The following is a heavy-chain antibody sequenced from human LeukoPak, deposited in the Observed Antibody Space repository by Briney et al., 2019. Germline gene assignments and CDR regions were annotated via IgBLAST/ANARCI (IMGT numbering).Heavy chain of an antibody. V-gene: IGHV3-48*01. Sequence: GXXLRLSCAASGFAFSNYSMKWVRQAPGKGVEWVSYISSLRRTIYSPDSVKGRFTISRDNAKNSLYLQMNSLRVEDTAVYYCARESITGHRDFDYWGQGTLVTVSS. CDR1: GFAFSNYS. J-gene: IGHJ4*02. D-gene: IGHD1-20*01. CDR2: ISSLRRTI. CDR3: ARESITGHRDFDY.